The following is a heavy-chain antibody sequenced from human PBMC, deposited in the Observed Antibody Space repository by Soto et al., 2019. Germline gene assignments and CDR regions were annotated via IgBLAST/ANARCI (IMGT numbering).Heavy chain of an antibody. D-gene: IGHD6-13*01. V-gene: IGHV4-59*01. Sequence: QVQLQESGPGLVKPSETLSLTCTVSGGSISSYYWSWIRQPPGKGLEWIGYIYYSGSTNYNPSLKSRVTISVDTSKNQFSLKLSSVTAADTAVYYCARVNYSSSWYVYYFDYWGQGTLVTVSS. CDR2: IYYSGST. CDR3: ARVNYSSSWYVYYFDY. CDR1: GGSISSYY. J-gene: IGHJ4*02.